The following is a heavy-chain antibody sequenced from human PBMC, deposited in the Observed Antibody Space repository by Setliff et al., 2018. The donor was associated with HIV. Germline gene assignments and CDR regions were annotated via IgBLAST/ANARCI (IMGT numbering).Heavy chain of an antibody. V-gene: IGHV3-23*01. CDR3: AKVGYSGSYQGAFDY. D-gene: IGHD1-26*01. CDR1: GFTFSSYA. Sequence: LRLSCAASGFTFSSYAMSWVRRAPGKGLEWVSAISGSGGSTYYADSVKGRFTISRDNSKNTLYLQMNSLRAEDTAVYYCAKVGYSGSYQGAFDYWGQGTLVTVSS. J-gene: IGHJ4*02. CDR2: ISGSGGST.